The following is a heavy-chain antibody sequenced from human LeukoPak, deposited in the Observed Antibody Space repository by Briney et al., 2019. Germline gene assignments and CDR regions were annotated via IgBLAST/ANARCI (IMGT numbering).Heavy chain of an antibody. V-gene: IGHV3-23*01. D-gene: IGHD3-22*01. CDR3: ARDRPNYYGANGHYYRRDGDY. CDR2: ITSSGETT. CDR1: GFTFSIYA. Sequence: GGSLRLSCAASGFTFSIYAMSWVRQAPGKGLEWVSSITSSGETTYYAGSVKGQFTISRDNSKNTVYLQMNSLRAEDTAVYYCARDRPNYYGANGHYYRRDGDYWGQGTLVTVFS. J-gene: IGHJ4*02.